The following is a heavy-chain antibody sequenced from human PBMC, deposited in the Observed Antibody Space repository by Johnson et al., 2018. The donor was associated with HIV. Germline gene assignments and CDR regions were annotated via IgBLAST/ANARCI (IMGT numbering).Heavy chain of an antibody. CDR3: ARDPSRLRQSDI. CDR1: GFSVSSNY. Sequence: QVQLVESGGGLVQPGGSLRLSCAASGFSVSSNYMTWVRQAPGKGLEWVAAISFAGTKKNNADSVKGRFTISRDNSKNTLYLQMNSLRAEDTALYYCARDPSRLRQSDIWGQGTMVTVSS. J-gene: IGHJ3*02. CDR2: ISFAGTKK. D-gene: IGHD3-16*01. V-gene: IGHV3-30*03.